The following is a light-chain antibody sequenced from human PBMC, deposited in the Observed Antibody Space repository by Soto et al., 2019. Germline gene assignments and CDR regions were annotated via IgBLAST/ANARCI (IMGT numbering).Light chain of an antibody. CDR3: QQYGSSPFT. Sequence: EIVLTQSPGTLSLSPGESATLSCGARESVSSSSLAWYQQKPGQAPRLLIYGATTRLRGVPDRFSGSGSGTDFTLTISRLEPEDFAVYYCQQYGSSPFTFGPGTKVDI. V-gene: IGKV3-20*01. J-gene: IGKJ3*01. CDR1: ESVSSSS. CDR2: GAT.